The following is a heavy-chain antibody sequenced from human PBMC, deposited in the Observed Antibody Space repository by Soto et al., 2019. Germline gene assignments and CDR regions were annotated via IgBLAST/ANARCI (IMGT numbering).Heavy chain of an antibody. V-gene: IGHV4-31*03. CDR2: IYYSGST. J-gene: IGHJ4*02. CDR1: GGSISSGGYY. D-gene: IGHD3-22*01. Sequence: SETLSLTCTVSGGSISSGGYYWSWIRQHPGKGLEWIGYIYYSGSTYYNPSLKSRVTISVDTSKNQFSLKLSSVTAADTAVYYCARDKGYYDSSGLDYWGQGTLVTVSS. CDR3: ARDKGYYDSSGLDY.